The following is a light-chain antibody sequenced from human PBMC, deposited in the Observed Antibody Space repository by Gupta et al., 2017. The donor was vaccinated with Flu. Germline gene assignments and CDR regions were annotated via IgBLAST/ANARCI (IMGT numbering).Light chain of an antibody. CDR3: QQYNGYSRT. CDR1: HSISTW. V-gene: IGKV1-5*03. CDR2: KAS. J-gene: IGKJ1*01. Sequence: TMSCRSSHSISTWLAWYQQKPGKPPKVLIYKASSLEGGVPARFSGSGSGTEFTLTISSLQPDDFATYYCQQYNGYSRTFGQGTKVEIK.